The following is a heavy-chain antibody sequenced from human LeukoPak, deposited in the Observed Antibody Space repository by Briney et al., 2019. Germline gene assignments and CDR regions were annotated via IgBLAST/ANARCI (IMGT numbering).Heavy chain of an antibody. CDR1: GFTFSSYS. CDR3: ARDQRPRSSWDYYYGMDV. CDR2: ISSSSSYI. J-gene: IGHJ6*02. V-gene: IGHV3-21*01. Sequence: GGSLRLSCAASGFTFSSYSMNWVRQAPGKGLEWVSSISSSSSYIYYADSVKGRFTISRDNAKNSLYLQMNSLRAEDTAVYYCARDQRPRSSWDYYYGMDVWGQGTTVTVSS. D-gene: IGHD6-13*01.